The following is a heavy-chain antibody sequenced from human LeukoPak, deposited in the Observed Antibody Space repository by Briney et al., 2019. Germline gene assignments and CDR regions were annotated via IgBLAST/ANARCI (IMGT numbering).Heavy chain of an antibody. CDR2: INPNSGDT. CDR1: GYILTDYY. J-gene: IGHJ4*02. V-gene: IGHV1-2*02. CDR3: ARVNMYYGSGSYTKTGGHY. D-gene: IGHD3-10*01. Sequence: ASVKVSCKASGYILTDYYMHWVRQAPGQGLEWMGWINPNSGDTSYAQKFQGRVTMTRDTSISTAYMELSRLRSDDTAVYYCARVNMYYGSGSYTKTGGHYWGQGTLVTVSS.